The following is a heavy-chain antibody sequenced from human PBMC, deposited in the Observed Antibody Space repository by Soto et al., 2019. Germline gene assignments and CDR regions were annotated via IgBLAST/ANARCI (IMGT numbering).Heavy chain of an antibody. J-gene: IGHJ6*02. V-gene: IGHV3-23*01. CDR2: TSDSGANT. D-gene: IGHD4-17*01. CDR1: GFTFGTYP. Sequence: GVLRLSFAACGFTFGTYPMIWVRQAPGKGLECVGSTSDSGANTYYADSVRGRFTISRDNSKNTLYLQMKSLRDDDTAVYYCAKILSMVTSYYYGMDVWGHGTTVTVSS. CDR3: AKILSMVTSYYYGMDV.